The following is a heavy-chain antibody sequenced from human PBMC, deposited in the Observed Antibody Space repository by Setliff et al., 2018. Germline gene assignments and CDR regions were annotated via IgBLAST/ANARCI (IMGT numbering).Heavy chain of an antibody. J-gene: IGHJ6*02. CDR3: ARECYSSSWYGDYYYYGMDV. V-gene: IGHV1-8*02. CDR2: MNPNSGNT. Sequence: ASVKVSCKASGYTVNSYDINWVRQATGQGLEWMGWMNPNSGNTGYAQKFQGRVTMTRNTSISTAYMELSSLRSEDTAVYYCARECYSSSWYGDYYYYGMDVWGQGTTVTVSS. CDR1: GYTVNSYD. D-gene: IGHD6-13*01.